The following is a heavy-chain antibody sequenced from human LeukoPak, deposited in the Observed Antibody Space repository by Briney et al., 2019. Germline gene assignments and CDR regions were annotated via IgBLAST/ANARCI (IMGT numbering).Heavy chain of an antibody. CDR1: GGSISSYY. Sequence: PSEALSLTCTVSGGSISSYYWSWIRQPPGKGLEWIGYIYYSGSTNYNPSLKSRVTISVDTSKNQFSLKLSSVTAADTAVYYCARDLDSSGYSDYWGQGTLVTVSS. CDR2: IYYSGST. D-gene: IGHD3-22*01. CDR3: ARDLDSSGYSDY. J-gene: IGHJ4*02. V-gene: IGHV4-59*01.